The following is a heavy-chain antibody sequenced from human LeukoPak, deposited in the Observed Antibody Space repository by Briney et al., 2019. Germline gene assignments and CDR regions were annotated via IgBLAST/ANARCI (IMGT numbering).Heavy chain of an antibody. CDR1: GFTFSSYG. D-gene: IGHD2-2*02. Sequence: GGSLRLSCAASGFTFSSYGMPWVRQAPGKGLEWVAVISYDGSNKYYADSVKGRFTISRDNSKNTLYLQMNSLRAEDTAVYYCAKDGWYCSSTSCYTANAFDIWGQGTMVTVSS. CDR3: AKDGWYCSSTSCYTANAFDI. V-gene: IGHV3-30*18. J-gene: IGHJ3*02. CDR2: ISYDGSNK.